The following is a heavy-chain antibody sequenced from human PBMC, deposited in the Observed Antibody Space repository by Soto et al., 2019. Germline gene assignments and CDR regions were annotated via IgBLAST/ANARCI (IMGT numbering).Heavy chain of an antibody. J-gene: IGHJ4*02. D-gene: IGHD6-6*01. Sequence: HPGGSLRLSCAASGFTFSSYAMHWVRQAPGKGLEWVAVISYDGSNKYYADSVKGRFTISRDNSKNTLYLQMNSLRAEDTAVYYCARDGVAARPDHYFDYWGQGTLVTVSS. CDR3: ARDGVAARPDHYFDY. CDR2: ISYDGSNK. V-gene: IGHV3-30-3*01. CDR1: GFTFSSYA.